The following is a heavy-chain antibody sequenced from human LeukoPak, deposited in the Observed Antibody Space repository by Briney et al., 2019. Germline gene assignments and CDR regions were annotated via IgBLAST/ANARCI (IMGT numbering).Heavy chain of an antibody. V-gene: IGHV1-8*01. Sequence: ASVXXSXXXSXXXXXSXXIXXXRXXTGQGLEWMGWMNPNSGNTGYAQKFQGRITMTRSTSIRTAYMELSSLTSDDTAVYYCARASYGDYVPDYWGQGTLVTVSS. D-gene: IGHD4-17*01. CDR2: MNPNSGNT. CDR3: ARASYGDYVPDY. J-gene: IGHJ4*02. CDR1: XXXXXSXX.